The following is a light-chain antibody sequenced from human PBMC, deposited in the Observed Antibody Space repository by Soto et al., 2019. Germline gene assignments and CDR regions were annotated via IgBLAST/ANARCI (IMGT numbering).Light chain of an antibody. Sequence: ETVLTQSPGTLSLSPGERATLSCRASQTIRRNYLAWYRQTPGQAPRLLIYGASNRATGIADRFSGSGSGTDFTLIISRLEPEDFALYYCQQYGSSPWIFGQGTKVEIK. V-gene: IGKV3-20*01. CDR1: QTIRRNY. CDR2: GAS. J-gene: IGKJ1*01. CDR3: QQYGSSPWI.